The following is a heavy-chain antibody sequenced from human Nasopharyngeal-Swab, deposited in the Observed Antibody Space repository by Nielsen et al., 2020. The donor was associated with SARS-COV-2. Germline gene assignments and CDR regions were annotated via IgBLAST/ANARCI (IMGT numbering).Heavy chain of an antibody. V-gene: IGHV3-21*01. D-gene: IGHD3-9*01. J-gene: IGHJ6*02. CDR3: ARGCVLTGPSCYYYGMDV. CDR2: ISSSSSYI. CDR1: GFTFSSYA. Sequence: GGSLRLSCAASGFTFSSYAMSWVRQAPGKGLEWVSSISSSSSYIYYADSARGRFTISRDNAKNSLYLQMNSLRAEDTAVYYCARGCVLTGPSCYYYGMDVWGQGTTVTVSS.